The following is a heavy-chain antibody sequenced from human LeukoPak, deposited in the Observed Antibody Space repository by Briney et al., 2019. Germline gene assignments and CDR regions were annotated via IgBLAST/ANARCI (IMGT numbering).Heavy chain of an antibody. D-gene: IGHD3-10*01. Sequence: SETLSLTCTVSGGSISSSSYYWGWIRQPPGKGLEWIGYIYYSGSTNYNPSLKSRVTISVDTSKNQFSLKLSSVTAADTAVYYCARDKLAYYYGSGSYGRYYYMDVWGKGTTVTISS. CDR1: GGSISSSSYY. CDR3: ARDKLAYYYGSGSYGRYYYMDV. CDR2: IYYSGST. V-gene: IGHV4-61*01. J-gene: IGHJ6*03.